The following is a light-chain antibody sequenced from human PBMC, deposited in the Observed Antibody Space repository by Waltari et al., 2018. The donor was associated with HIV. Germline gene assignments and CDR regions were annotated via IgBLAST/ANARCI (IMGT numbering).Light chain of an antibody. J-gene: IGKJ1*01. V-gene: IGKV1-12*01. Sequence: DIQMTQSPSSLSASVGDRVTITCRASQGIKTWLAWYQQKPGQAPQLLIKGTSNLQSGVSSRFSGSGSGTLFTLTITSLQPEDFATYYCQETNNFPLTFGQGTKVEIK. CDR2: GTS. CDR3: QETNNFPLT. CDR1: QGIKTW.